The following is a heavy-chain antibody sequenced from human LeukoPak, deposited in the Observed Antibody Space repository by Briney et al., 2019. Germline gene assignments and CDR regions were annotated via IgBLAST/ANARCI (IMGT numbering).Heavy chain of an antibody. D-gene: IGHD3-22*01. CDR1: GFTFSSYA. V-gene: IGHV3-23*01. Sequence: PGGSLRLSCAASGFTFSSYAMSWVRQAPGKGLEWVSAISGSGGSTYYADSVKGRFTISRDNSKNTLYLQMNSLRAEGTAVYYCAKDPYYYDSSGYYYPTFFDYWGQGTLVTVSS. CDR3: AKDPYYYDSSGYYYPTFFDY. CDR2: ISGSGGST. J-gene: IGHJ4*02.